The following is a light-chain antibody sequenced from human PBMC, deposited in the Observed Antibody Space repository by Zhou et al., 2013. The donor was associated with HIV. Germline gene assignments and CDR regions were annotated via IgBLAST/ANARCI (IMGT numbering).Light chain of an antibody. V-gene: IGKV1-5*03. Sequence: DVQMTQSPSTLSASAGDRVTITCRVSQSISSWLAWYQQKPGKAPKLLIYKASSLESGAPSRFSGSGSGTEFTLTISSLQPDDFATYYCQQYNSYPYTFGPGDQAGDQT. CDR2: KAS. CDR1: QSISSW. CDR3: QQYNSYPYT. J-gene: IGKJ2*01.